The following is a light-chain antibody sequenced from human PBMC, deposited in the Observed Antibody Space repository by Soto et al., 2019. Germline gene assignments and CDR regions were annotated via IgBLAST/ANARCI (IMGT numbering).Light chain of an antibody. Sequence: DIQLTQSPSFLSPSIGESVTITCRASQVISTSLAWYQVKPGKAPKXLIYAASTLESGVPSRFSGTVSGTEFSITITSLQPEDVATYYGQQLFDSPITFGQGTRLEIK. J-gene: IGKJ5*01. V-gene: IGKV1-9*01. CDR1: QVISTS. CDR3: QQLFDSPIT. CDR2: AAS.